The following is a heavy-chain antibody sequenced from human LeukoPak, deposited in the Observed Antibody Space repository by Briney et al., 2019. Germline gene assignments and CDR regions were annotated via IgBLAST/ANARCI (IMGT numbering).Heavy chain of an antibody. CDR2: IRLDGSNK. J-gene: IGHJ4*02. V-gene: IGHV3-30*02. Sequence: GGSLRLSCAASGFAFNSYGMDWVRQAPGKGLEWVAFIRLDGSNKYYADSVKGRFTISRDNSKNTLYLQMISLRAGDTAVYYCARPTSGNKGGYKWRFDNWGQGTMVTVSS. D-gene: IGHD5-24*01. CDR1: GFAFNSYG. CDR3: ARPTSGNKGGYKWRFDN.